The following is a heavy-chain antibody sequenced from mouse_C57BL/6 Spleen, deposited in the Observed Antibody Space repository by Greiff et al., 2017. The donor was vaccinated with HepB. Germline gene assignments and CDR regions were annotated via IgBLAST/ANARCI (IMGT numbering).Heavy chain of an antibody. J-gene: IGHJ2*01. D-gene: IGHD1-1*01. CDR3: ARPPPYYGSSYNYFDY. CDR2: ISSGSSTI. V-gene: IGHV5-17*01. Sequence: DVHLVESGGGLVKPGGSLKLSCAASGFTFSDYGMHWVRQAPEKGLEWVAYISSGSSTIYYADTVKGRFTISRDNAKNTLFLQMTSLRSEDTAMYYCARPPPYYGSSYNYFDYWGQGTTLTVSS. CDR1: GFTFSDYG.